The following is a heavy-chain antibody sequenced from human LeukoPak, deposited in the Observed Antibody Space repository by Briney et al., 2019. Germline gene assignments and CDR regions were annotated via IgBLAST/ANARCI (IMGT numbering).Heavy chain of an antibody. CDR1: GGAISSTNW. V-gene: IGHV4-4*02. J-gene: IGHJ4*02. Sequence: SETLSLTCGVSGGAISSTNWWSWVRQPPGQGREWIGEVSLTGETNYNPSLNGRVTMSLDGSRNQLSLTLTSVTAADTAIYYCSRESGAFSPFGYWGQGTLVIVPP. CDR2: VSLTGET. D-gene: IGHD1-26*01. CDR3: SRESGAFSPFGY.